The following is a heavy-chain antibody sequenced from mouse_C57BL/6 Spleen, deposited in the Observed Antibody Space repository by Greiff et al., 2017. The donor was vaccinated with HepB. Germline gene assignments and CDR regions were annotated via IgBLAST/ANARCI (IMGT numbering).Heavy chain of an antibody. V-gene: IGHV1-82*01. Sequence: VKLQESGPELVKPGASVKISCKASGYAFSSSWMNWVKQRPGKGLEWIGRIYPGDGDTNYNGKFKGKATLTADKSSSTAYMQLSSLTSEDSAVYFCARRGLGYDGFAYWGQGTLVTVSA. D-gene: IGHD2-2*01. CDR2: IYPGDGDT. J-gene: IGHJ3*01. CDR1: GYAFSSSW. CDR3: ARRGLGYDGFAY.